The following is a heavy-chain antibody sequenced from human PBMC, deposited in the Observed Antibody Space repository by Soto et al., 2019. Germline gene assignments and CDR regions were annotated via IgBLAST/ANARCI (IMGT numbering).Heavy chain of an antibody. J-gene: IGHJ6*02. D-gene: IGHD3-3*01. CDR1: GFTFSSYA. Sequence: GGSLRLSCTASGFTFSSYAMHWVRQAPGKGLEWVAVISYDGSNKYYADSVKGRFTISRDNSKNTLYLQMNSLRAEDTAVYYCARVLYPQGGKTSQYYYYGMDVWGQGTTVTVSS. CDR3: ARVLYPQGGKTSQYYYYGMDV. CDR2: ISYDGSNK. V-gene: IGHV3-30-3*01.